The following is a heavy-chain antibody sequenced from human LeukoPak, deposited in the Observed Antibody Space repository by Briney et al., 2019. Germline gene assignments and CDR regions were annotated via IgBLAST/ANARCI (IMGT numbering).Heavy chain of an antibody. CDR1: GFTFSNFW. J-gene: IGHJ4*02. V-gene: IGHV3-7*01. CDR2: IKQDGSEK. Sequence: GGSLRLSCAASGFTFSNFWMSWVRQAPGKGLEWVANIKQDGSEKYYVDSVKGRFTISRDNAKNSLYLQMNSLRAEDTAVYYCARDFNGSGSYYTDFDYWGQGTLVTVSS. CDR3: ARDFNGSGSYYTDFDY. D-gene: IGHD3-10*01.